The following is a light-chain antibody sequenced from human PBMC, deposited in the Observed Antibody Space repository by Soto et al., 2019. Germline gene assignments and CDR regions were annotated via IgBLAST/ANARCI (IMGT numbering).Light chain of an antibody. CDR3: QPRSNWYT. CDR1: QSVSSY. CDR2: DAS. Sequence: EIVLTQSPATLSLSPGERATLSCRASQSVSSYLAWYQQKPGQAPRLLIYDASNRATDIPARFSGSGSGTDFTLTISSLEPEDFAVDYCQPRSNWYTFGQGTKLEIK. V-gene: IGKV3-11*01. J-gene: IGKJ2*01.